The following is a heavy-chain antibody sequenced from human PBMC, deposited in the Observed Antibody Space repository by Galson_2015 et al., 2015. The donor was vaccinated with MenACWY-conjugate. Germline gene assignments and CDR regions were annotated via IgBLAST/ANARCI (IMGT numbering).Heavy chain of an antibody. D-gene: IGHD3-22*01. J-gene: IGHJ6*02. Sequence: ETLSLTCTVSGGSISSYYWSWIRQPPGKGLGWIGYIYYSGSTNYNPPLKSRVTISVDTSKNQFSLKLSSVTAADTAVYYCARAGGVYYDSSGYHFFSYAYGMDVWGQGTTVTVSS. CDR3: ARAGGVYYDSSGYHFFSYAYGMDV. CDR2: IYYSGST. CDR1: GGSISSYY. V-gene: IGHV4-59*01.